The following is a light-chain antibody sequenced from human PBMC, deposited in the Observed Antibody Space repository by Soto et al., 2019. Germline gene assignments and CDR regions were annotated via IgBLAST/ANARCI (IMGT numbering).Light chain of an antibody. CDR2: GAS. V-gene: IGKV3-15*01. Sequence: PGESATLSCRASQSISRSYLAWYQQKPGQAPRLLIYGASTRATGIPARFSGSGSGTEFTLTISSLQSEDFAVYYCQQYNNWPPITFGQGTRLEIK. CDR3: QQYNNWPPIT. CDR1: QSISRSY. J-gene: IGKJ5*01.